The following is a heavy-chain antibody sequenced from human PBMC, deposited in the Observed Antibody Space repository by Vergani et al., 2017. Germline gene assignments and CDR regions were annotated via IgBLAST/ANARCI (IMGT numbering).Heavy chain of an antibody. J-gene: IGHJ5*02. CDR3: ARDWRLLYNRFDP. CDR2: TWYDGNNK. D-gene: IGHD1-14*01. Sequence: QVQLVESGGGVVQPGRSLRLSCAASGFTFNQYGMHWVRQAPGKGLEWVAVTWYDGNNKQYADSVKGRLTISRDNSKSTKYLQMNSLRDEDTGVYYCARDWRLLYNRFDPWGQGTLVTVSS. CDR1: GFTFNQYG. V-gene: IGHV3-33*01.